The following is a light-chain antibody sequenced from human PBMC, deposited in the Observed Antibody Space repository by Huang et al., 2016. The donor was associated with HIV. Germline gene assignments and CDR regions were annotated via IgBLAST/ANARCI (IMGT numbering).Light chain of an antibody. CDR1: QSVKSY. CDR3: QQYNNWPLT. J-gene: IGKJ4*01. Sequence: EVVLTQSPVSLSVSPGDGATLSCRARQSVKSYLAWYKQTPGQAPRLLISGASTRATGVPARFSGSGSGTDFTLTISSLQSEDFAVYYCQQYNNWPLTFGGGTKVEIK. V-gene: IGKV3-15*01. CDR2: GAS.